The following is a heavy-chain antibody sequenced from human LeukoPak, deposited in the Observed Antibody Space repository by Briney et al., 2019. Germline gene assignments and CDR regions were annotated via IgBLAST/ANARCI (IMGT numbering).Heavy chain of an antibody. J-gene: IGHJ6*02. CDR1: GFTLSSHA. CDR2: ISYDGTNE. Sequence: GGSLRLSCAASGFTLSSHAMHWVRQAPGKGLEWVAIISYDGTNEYYADSVKGRFTISRDNSKNTLFLQVSSLKAEDTAVYYCARDSLVVAATGSYMDVWGQGTTVTVSS. CDR3: ARDSLVVAATGSYMDV. V-gene: IGHV3-30*15. D-gene: IGHD2-15*01.